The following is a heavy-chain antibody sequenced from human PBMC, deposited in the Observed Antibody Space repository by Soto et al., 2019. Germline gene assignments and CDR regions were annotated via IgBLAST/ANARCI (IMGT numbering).Heavy chain of an antibody. D-gene: IGHD2-15*01. CDR2: IYYSGST. J-gene: IGHJ5*02. CDR3: ARHHVVVVAATDNWFDP. Sequence: ETLSLTCTVSGGSISSSSYYWGWIRQPPGKGLEWIGSIYYSGSTYYNPSLKSRVTISVDTSKNQFSLKLSSVTAADTAVYYCARHHVVVVAATDNWFDPWGQGTLVTVSS. CDR1: GGSISSSSYY. V-gene: IGHV4-39*01.